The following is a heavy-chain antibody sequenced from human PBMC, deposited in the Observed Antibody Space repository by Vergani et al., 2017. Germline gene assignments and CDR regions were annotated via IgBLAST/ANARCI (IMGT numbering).Heavy chain of an antibody. CDR3: ADLYGDDGFSPF. Sequence: QVQLVESGGGVVQPGRSLRLSCAASGFTFSSYGMHWVRQAPGKGLEWVAVIWYDGSDKYYAESVKGRFTISRDNSKNTLYLQINSLRAEDTAFYYCADLYGDDGFSPFWGQGTLVTVSS. D-gene: IGHD2-21*01. CDR2: IWYDGSDK. J-gene: IGHJ4*02. V-gene: IGHV3-33*01. CDR1: GFTFSSYG.